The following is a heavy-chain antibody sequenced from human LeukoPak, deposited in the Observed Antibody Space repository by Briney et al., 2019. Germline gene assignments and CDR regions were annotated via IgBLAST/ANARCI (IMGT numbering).Heavy chain of an antibody. Sequence: SVKVSCKASGGTFSSYAISWVRQAPGQGLEWMGGIIPIFGTANYAQKFQGRVTTTADKSTSTDYIELSSLRSEDTAVYYCAHGGIAAATYYFVYWGQGTLVTDCS. CDR2: IIPIFGTA. V-gene: IGHV1-69*06. J-gene: IGHJ4*02. CDR1: GGTFSSYA. D-gene: IGHD6-13*01. CDR3: AHGGIAAATYYFVY.